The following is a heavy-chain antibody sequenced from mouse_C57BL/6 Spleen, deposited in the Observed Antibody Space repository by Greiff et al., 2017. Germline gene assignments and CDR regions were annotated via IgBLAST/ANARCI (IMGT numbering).Heavy chain of an antibody. Sequence: QVQLQQSGPELVKPGASVKLSCKASGYTFTSYDINWVKQRPGQGLEWIGWIYPRDGSTKYNEKLKGKATFTGDTSSSTAYMELHSLTSEDSAVYFCASAEDYDGYYYAMDYWGQGTSVTVSS. CDR1: GYTFTSYD. CDR2: IYPRDGST. D-gene: IGHD2-3*01. V-gene: IGHV1-85*01. J-gene: IGHJ4*01. CDR3: ASAEDYDGYYYAMDY.